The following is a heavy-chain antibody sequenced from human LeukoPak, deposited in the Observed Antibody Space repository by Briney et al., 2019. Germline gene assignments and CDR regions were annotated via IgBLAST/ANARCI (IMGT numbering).Heavy chain of an antibody. V-gene: IGHV4-39*07. CDR3: ARVAGPYCGGDCHFDY. D-gene: IGHD2-21*02. Sequence: SETLSLTCTVSGVSISSSNSYWGWIRQPPGKGLEWIGSIYYSGNTYYNASLKSRVTISVDTSKNQFSLKLSSVTAADTAVYYCARVAGPYCGGDCHFDYWGQGTLVTVSS. CDR2: IYYSGNT. J-gene: IGHJ4*02. CDR1: GVSISSSNSY.